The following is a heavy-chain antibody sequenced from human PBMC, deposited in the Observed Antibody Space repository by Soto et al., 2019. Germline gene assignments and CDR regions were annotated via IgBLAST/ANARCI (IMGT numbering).Heavy chain of an antibody. Sequence: EVQLLESGGGLVQPGGSLRLSCAASGFTFSSYAMSWVRQAPVKGLEWVSAISGSGSSTYYADSVKGRFTISRDNYKNTLYLQMNSLRAEDTAVYYCAKYSSGWDFDYWGQGTLVTVSS. D-gene: IGHD6-19*01. CDR1: GFTFSSYA. J-gene: IGHJ4*02. V-gene: IGHV3-23*01. CDR2: ISGSGSST. CDR3: AKYSSGWDFDY.